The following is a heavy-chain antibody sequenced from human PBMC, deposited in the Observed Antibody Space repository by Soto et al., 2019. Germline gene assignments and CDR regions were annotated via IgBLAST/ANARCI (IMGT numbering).Heavy chain of an antibody. CDR2: IRGSGGDT. J-gene: IGHJ4*02. V-gene: IGHV3-23*01. Sequence: GGSLRLSCAASGFTFSSYAMSWVRQAPGKGLEWVSGIRGSGGDTYHADSVKGRFSISRDNSKNSLYLQMNSLRAEDTAVYYCAREVAYYYDSSGYLDYWGQGTLVTVSS. CDR3: AREVAYYYDSSGYLDY. D-gene: IGHD3-22*01. CDR1: GFTFSSYA.